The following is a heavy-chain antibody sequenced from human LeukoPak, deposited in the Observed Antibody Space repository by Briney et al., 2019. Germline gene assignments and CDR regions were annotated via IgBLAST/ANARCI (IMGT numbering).Heavy chain of an antibody. V-gene: IGHV3-23*01. D-gene: IGHD6-13*01. CDR1: GFTFSSYA. J-gene: IGHJ4*02. Sequence: GGSLRLSCAASGFTFSSYAMSWVRQAPGKGLEWISGVSVSGATTNHADSVKGRFTMSRDNSKNMLYLQMNSLRAEDTAVYYCAKLSTGYSSSWYDYWGQGTLVTVSS. CDR2: VSVSGATT. CDR3: AKLSTGYSSSWYDY.